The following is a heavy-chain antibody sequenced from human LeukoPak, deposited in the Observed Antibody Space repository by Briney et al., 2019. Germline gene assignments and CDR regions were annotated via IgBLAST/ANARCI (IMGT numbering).Heavy chain of an antibody. CDR2: INHSGST. D-gene: IGHD6-13*01. CDR3: ARGRGAAASYYYYYGMDV. Sequence: PSETLSLTCAVYGGSFSGYYWSWIRQPPGKGLEWMGEINHSGSTNYNPSLKSRVTISVDTSKNQFSLKLSYVTAADTAVYYCARGRGAAASYYYYYGMDVWGQGTTVTVSS. CDR1: GGSFSGYY. V-gene: IGHV4-34*01. J-gene: IGHJ6*02.